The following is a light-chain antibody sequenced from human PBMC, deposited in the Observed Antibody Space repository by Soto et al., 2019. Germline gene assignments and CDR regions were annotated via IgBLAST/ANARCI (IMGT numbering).Light chain of an antibody. CDR3: QQYNSYPWT. CDR2: HAS. Sequence: DIQLTQSTSTLPASLGDRVTITWWASQRTSNSLARYQHKNGAAPKLLIYHASTLESGVPSRFSGSGYGTESNLTISSLQTDDFATYYCQQYNSYPWTFGQGTKVDIK. CDR1: QRTSNS. V-gene: IGKV1-5*01. J-gene: IGKJ1*01.